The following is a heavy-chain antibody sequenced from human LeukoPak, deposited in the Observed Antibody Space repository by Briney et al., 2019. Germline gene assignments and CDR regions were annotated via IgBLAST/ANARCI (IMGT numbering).Heavy chain of an antibody. CDR1: GLTFSSYG. V-gene: IGHV3-23*01. CDR2: ISGSGAST. J-gene: IGHJ5*02. CDR3: ARVQFQVFDP. D-gene: IGHD6-19*01. Sequence: GRSLRPSCAVSGLTFSSYGVGWVSHPAGRWMEWVAAISGSGASTYYADSVKGRFTIARDNSKKTLSLQMNNLRVDDTAVYYCARVQFQVFDPWGPGTLVTVSS.